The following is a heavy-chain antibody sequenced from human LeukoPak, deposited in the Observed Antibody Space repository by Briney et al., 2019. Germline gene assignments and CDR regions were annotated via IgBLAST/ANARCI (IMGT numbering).Heavy chain of an antibody. CDR2: ISYSGT. D-gene: IGHD3-16*01. J-gene: IGHJ6*03. Sequence: PSETLSLTCTVSGGSISSSSYYWGWIRQPPGKGLEWIGSISYSGTYYNPSLQSRVTISVDTSKNQFSLKLSSVTAADTAVYYCARVKDPGGYYYYYYMDVWGKGTTVTVSS. CDR1: GGSISSSSYY. CDR3: ARVKDPGGYYYYYYMDV. V-gene: IGHV4-39*01.